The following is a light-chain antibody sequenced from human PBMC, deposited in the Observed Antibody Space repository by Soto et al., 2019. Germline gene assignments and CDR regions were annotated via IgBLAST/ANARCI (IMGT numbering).Light chain of an antibody. CDR3: QQYYSYPWT. CDR2: AAS. Sequence: AIRMTQSPSSLSASTGDRVTITCRASQGISSYLAWYQQKPGKAPELLIYAASTLQSGVPSRFSGSGSGTDFTLTISCLQSEDFATYYCQQYYSYPWTFGQGTKVEIK. V-gene: IGKV1-8*01. J-gene: IGKJ1*01. CDR1: QGISSY.